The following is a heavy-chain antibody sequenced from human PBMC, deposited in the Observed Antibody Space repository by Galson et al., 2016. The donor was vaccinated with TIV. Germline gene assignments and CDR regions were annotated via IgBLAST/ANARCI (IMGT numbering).Heavy chain of an antibody. V-gene: IGHV3-20*04. Sequence: SLRLSCAASGFTFDDFDMAWVRQGPGRGLEWVSSVNWNGLGTSYADSVKGRFTISRDSAKNSLYLQMDSLGAEDTSLYYCARELHWSGRDYWGQGTLATVSS. CDR1: GFTFDDFD. D-gene: IGHD3-3*01. CDR2: VNWNGLGT. J-gene: IGHJ4*02. CDR3: ARELHWSGRDY.